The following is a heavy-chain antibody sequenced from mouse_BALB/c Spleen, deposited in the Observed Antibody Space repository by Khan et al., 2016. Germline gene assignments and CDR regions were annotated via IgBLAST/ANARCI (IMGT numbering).Heavy chain of an antibody. Sequence: QIQLVQSGPELKKPGETVKISCKASGYTFTNYGMNWVKQAPGKGLKWMGWINTYTGEPTYADDFKGRFAFSLETSASTAYLKIKNLKNEDTATSFCARNVITTSGASAYWGQGTLVTVSA. D-gene: IGHD2-4*01. V-gene: IGHV9-3-1*01. CDR2: INTYTGEP. J-gene: IGHJ3*01. CDR1: GYTFTNYG. CDR3: ARNVITTSGASAY.